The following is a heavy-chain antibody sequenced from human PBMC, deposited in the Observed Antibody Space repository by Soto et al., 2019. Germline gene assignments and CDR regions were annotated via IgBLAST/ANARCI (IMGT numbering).Heavy chain of an antibody. CDR3: ARQATSAMVSTDAFDI. CDR2: IYYSGST. Sequence: PSETLSLTCTVSGGSISSSSYYWGWIRQPPGKGLEWIGSIYYSGSTYYNPSLKSRVTISVDTSKNQFSLKLSSVTAADTAVYYCARQATSAMVSTDAFDIWGQGTMVPVSS. D-gene: IGHD5-18*01. J-gene: IGHJ3*02. V-gene: IGHV4-39*01. CDR1: GGSISSSSYY.